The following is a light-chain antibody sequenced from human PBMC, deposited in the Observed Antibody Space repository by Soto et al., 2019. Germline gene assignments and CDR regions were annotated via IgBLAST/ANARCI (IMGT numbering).Light chain of an antibody. CDR3: QQYGRSPLLYT. CDR2: GAS. Sequence: EIVLTQSPGTLSLSPGERATLSCRASQSVTSNYLAWYQPKPGQAPRLLIYGASTRAAGVPDRCSGSGSGIDFTLTITRLEPEVFAVYYCQQYGRSPLLYTFGQGTRLGVK. V-gene: IGKV3-20*01. CDR1: QSVTSNY. J-gene: IGKJ2*01.